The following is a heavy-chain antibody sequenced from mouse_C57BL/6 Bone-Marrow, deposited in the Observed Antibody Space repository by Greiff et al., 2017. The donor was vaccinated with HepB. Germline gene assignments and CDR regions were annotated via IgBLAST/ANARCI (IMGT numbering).Heavy chain of an antibody. J-gene: IGHJ2*01. V-gene: IGHV1-81*01. CDR3: AIHYGRY. D-gene: IGHD1-1*01. CDR2: IYPRSGNT. Sequence: QVQLQQSGAELARPGASVKLSCKASGYTFTSYGISWVKQRTGQGLEWIGEIYPRSGNTYYNEKFKGKATLTADKSSSTAYMELRSLTSEDSAVYFCAIHYGRYWGQGTTLTDSS. CDR1: GYTFTSYG.